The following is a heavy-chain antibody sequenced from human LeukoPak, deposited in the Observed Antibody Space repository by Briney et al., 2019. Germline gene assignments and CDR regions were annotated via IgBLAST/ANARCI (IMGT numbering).Heavy chain of an antibody. V-gene: IGHV4-30-4*08. J-gene: IGHJ5*02. CDR3: ARDGYYDSSGYYR. CDR1: GGSFSGYY. D-gene: IGHD3-22*01. Sequence: PSETLSLTCAVYGGSFSGYYWSWIRQPPGKGLEWIGYIYYSGSTYYNPSLKSRVTIPVDTSKNQFSLKPSSVTAADTAVYYCARDGYYDSSGYYRWGQGTLVTVSS. CDR2: IYYSGST.